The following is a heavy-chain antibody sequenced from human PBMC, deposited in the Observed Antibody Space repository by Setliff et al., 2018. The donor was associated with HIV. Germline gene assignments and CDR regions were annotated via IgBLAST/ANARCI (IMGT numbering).Heavy chain of an antibody. CDR3: ATRAYDSSGYLRSRVSGAAFDI. Sequence: ASVKVSCKASGHTFTNVDIHWVRQAPGKGLEWMGGFDPEYDKTFYAQKFQGRVTMSEDTSTDTAHMELTSLRSEDTAVYYCATRAYDSSGYLRSRVSGAAFDIWGQGTMVTVSS. CDR2: FDPEYDKT. D-gene: IGHD3-22*01. J-gene: IGHJ3*02. V-gene: IGHV1-24*01. CDR1: GHTFTNVD.